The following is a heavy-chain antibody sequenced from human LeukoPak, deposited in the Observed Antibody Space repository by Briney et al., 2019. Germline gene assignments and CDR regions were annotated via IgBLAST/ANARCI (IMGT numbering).Heavy chain of an antibody. CDR2: ISSSGSTI. Sequence: GGSLRLSCAASRFTFSDYYMSWIRQAPGKGLEWVSYISSSGSTIYYADSVKGRFTISRDNAKNSLYLQMNSLRAEDTAVYYCARAGYYDSSGYYPLDYWGQGTLVTVSS. CDR3: ARAGYYDSSGYYPLDY. D-gene: IGHD3-22*01. J-gene: IGHJ4*02. V-gene: IGHV3-11*01. CDR1: RFTFSDYY.